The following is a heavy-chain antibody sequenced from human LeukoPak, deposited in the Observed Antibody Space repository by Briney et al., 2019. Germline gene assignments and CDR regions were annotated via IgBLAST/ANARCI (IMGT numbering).Heavy chain of an antibody. J-gene: IGHJ5*02. CDR1: GFTFDDYA. Sequence: GGSLRLSCVASGFTFDDYAMHWVRQPPGKGLEWVCLVSGDGTSSYYADSVSGRFTITRDNSRNSLYLQMSSLRSEDTALYYCGKDRAAIAVAGTAVDTWGQGTLVAVSS. CDR2: VSGDGTSS. V-gene: IGHV3-43*02. D-gene: IGHD6-19*01. CDR3: GKDRAAIAVAGTAVDT.